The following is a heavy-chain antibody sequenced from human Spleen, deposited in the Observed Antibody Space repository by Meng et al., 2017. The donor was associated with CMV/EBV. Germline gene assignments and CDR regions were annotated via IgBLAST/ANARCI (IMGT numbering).Heavy chain of an antibody. D-gene: IGHD1-7*01. CDR3: ARDLNLGLTEFYYGMDV. CDR2: ISAYNGNT. V-gene: IGHV1-18*01. J-gene: IGHJ6*02. Sequence: ASVNVSCQGSGYTFTSYGISWVRQAPGQRLEWMGWISAYNGNTNYAQKLQGRVTLTTDTPTSTAYMELRSLRSDDTAVYYCARDLNLGLTEFYYGMDVWGQGTTVTVSS. CDR1: GYTFTSYG.